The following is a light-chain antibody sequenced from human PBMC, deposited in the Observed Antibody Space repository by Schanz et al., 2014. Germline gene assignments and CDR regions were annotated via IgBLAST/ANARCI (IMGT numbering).Light chain of an antibody. CDR3: HSYDSLSGAV. CDR1: TSNVEDND. Sequence: QSVLTQPPSASATPGQTVTISCSGSTSNVEDNDVYWYQQLPGTAPRLLIFDTDQRPSGVPDRFSGSKSGTSVSLAISGLRSEDEADYYCHSYDSLSGAVFGGGTKLTVL. J-gene: IGLJ3*02. CDR2: DTD. V-gene: IGLV1-47*01.